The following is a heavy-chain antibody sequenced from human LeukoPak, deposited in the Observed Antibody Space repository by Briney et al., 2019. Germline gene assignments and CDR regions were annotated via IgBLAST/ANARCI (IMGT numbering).Heavy chain of an antibody. CDR1: GYTFTRYY. CDR3: ARGRDYYAISGYHNWFDA. V-gene: IGHV1-46*01. Sequence: ASVNVSCKASGYTFTRYYTHWVRQAPGQGLEWMGIISPSGYTTSYAQKFQGRVTITRDTSTSTVYLDLSSLRSEDTAVYYCARGRDYYAISGYHNWFDAWGQGTLVTVSS. CDR2: ISPSGYTT. J-gene: IGHJ5*02. D-gene: IGHD3-22*01.